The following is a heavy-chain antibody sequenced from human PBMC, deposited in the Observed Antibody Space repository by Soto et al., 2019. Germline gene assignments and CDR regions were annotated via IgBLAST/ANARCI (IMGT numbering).Heavy chain of an antibody. V-gene: IGHV4-31*03. J-gene: IGHJ4*02. CDR3: GRYSYDGRGYYLVVFAY. Sequence: SETLSLTCTVSGGSISSGGYYWSWIRQHPGKGLEWIGYIYYSGSTYYNPSLESRVTISVDTSKNQFSLKLSSLTAGATAFFFCGRYSYDGRGYYLVVFAYWGQGARVTVSS. CDR1: GGSISSGGYY. D-gene: IGHD3-22*01. CDR2: IYYSGST.